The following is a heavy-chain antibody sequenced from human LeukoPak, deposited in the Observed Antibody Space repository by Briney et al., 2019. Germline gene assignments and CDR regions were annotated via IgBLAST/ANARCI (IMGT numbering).Heavy chain of an antibody. J-gene: IGHJ1*01. Sequence: GGSLRLSCAASGFTFSSYWMSWVRQAPGKGLEWVANIKQDGSEKYYVDSVKGRFTISRDNAKNSLYLQMNSLRAEDTAVYYCARDTFYDFWSGRGMEHWGQGTLVTVSS. CDR3: ARDTFYDFWSGRGMEH. CDR2: IKQDGSEK. D-gene: IGHD3-3*01. CDR1: GFTFSSYW. V-gene: IGHV3-7*01.